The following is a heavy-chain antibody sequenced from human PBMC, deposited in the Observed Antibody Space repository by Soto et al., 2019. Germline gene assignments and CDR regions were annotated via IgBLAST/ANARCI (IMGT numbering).Heavy chain of an antibody. J-gene: IGHJ4*02. CDR1: GFILRNDY. Sequence: GSLRLSCVVSGFILRNDYISWVRQAPGKGLEGVAKTNKDGSEAYYVDSLEGRFTISRDNAKNLLFLEMKSLRVDDTAVYYCARDVWFSLDSWGRGTLVTVSS. V-gene: IGHV3-7*03. CDR2: TNKDGSEA. CDR3: ARDVWFSLDS. D-gene: IGHD3-9*01.